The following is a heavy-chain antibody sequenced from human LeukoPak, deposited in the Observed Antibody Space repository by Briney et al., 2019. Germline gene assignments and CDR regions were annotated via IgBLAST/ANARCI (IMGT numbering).Heavy chain of an antibody. Sequence: GGSLRLSCAASGFTFSSYGMHWVRQAPGKGLEWVAFIRYDGSNKYYADSVKGRFTISRDNSKNTLYLQMNSLRAEDTAVYYCAKEETWNYGVDPWGQGTLVTVSS. CDR3: AKEETWNYGVDP. V-gene: IGHV3-30*02. D-gene: IGHD1-7*01. CDR2: IRYDGSNK. CDR1: GFTFSSYG. J-gene: IGHJ5*02.